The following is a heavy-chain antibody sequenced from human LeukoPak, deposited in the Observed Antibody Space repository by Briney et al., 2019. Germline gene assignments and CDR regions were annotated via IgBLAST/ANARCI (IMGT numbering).Heavy chain of an antibody. CDR2: INSDGSST. CDR3: ARDKIVGATHFDY. CDR1: GFTFSSYW. V-gene: IGHV3-74*03. J-gene: IGHJ4*02. D-gene: IGHD1-26*01. Sequence: GGSLRLSCVAAGFTFSSYWMHWVRQAPGKGLVWVSRINSDGSSTKCADSVKGRFTISRDNAKNTLYLQMNNLRGEDTAVYYCARDKIVGATHFDYWGQGTLVTVSS.